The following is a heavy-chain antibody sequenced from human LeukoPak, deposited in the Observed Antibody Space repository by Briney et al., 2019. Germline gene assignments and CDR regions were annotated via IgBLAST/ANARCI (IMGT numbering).Heavy chain of an antibody. V-gene: IGHV3-23*01. Sequence: PGGSLRLSCAASGFTFSSYAMSWVRQAPGKGLEWVSAISGSGGSTYYAGSVKGRFTISRDNSRNTLYLQMNSLRAEDTAIYYCAKDRPNYYGSNGHYYRRDGDYWGQGTLVTVSS. CDR3: AKDRPNYYGSNGHYYRRDGDY. CDR1: GFTFSSYA. D-gene: IGHD3-22*01. J-gene: IGHJ4*02. CDR2: ISGSGGST.